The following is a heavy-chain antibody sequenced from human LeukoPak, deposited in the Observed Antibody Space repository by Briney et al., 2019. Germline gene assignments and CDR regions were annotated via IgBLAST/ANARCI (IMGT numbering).Heavy chain of an antibody. CDR2: IYYSGST. D-gene: IGHD5/OR15-5a*01. J-gene: IGHJ6*02. Sequence: PSETLSLTCTVSGGSISSYYWSWIRQPPGKGLEWIGYIYYSGSTNYNPSLKSRVTISVDTSKNQFSLQLNSVTPEDTAVYYCARGLRDGGMDVWGQGTTVTVSS. CDR3: ARGLRDGGMDV. CDR1: GGSISSYY. V-gene: IGHV4-59*12.